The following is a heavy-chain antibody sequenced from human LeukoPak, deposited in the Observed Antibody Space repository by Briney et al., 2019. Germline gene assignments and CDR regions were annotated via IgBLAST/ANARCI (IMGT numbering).Heavy chain of an antibody. D-gene: IGHD1-26*01. Sequence: SGPTLVNPTQTLTLTCTFSGFSLNTRGMCVNWIRQPTGKALEWLARIDWDDDKYYSTSLETRLTISKDTSKNQVVLTMTNMDPVDTATYYCARTPLVGATTIPLPYDAFDIWGQGTVVTVSS. V-gene: IGHV2-70*11. J-gene: IGHJ3*02. CDR1: GFSLNTRGMC. CDR2: IDWDDDK. CDR3: ARTPLVGATTIPLPYDAFDI.